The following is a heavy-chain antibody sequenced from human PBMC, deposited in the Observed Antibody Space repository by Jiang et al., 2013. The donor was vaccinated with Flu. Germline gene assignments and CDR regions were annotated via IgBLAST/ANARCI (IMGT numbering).Heavy chain of an antibody. Sequence: QLLESGGGLVQAWGVPETLLCSLWIHLQHICHDLGPPGVQEGGWSGVSAITDTGGRTHYADSVRGRFTISRDNSQSTLFLQMNSLRAEDTAIYWCANGVIHWGQGTVVTVSS. CDR1: IHLQHIC. V-gene: IGHV3-23*01. D-gene: IGHD3-16*01. CDR3: ANGVIH. CDR2: ITDTGGRT. J-gene: IGHJ4*02.